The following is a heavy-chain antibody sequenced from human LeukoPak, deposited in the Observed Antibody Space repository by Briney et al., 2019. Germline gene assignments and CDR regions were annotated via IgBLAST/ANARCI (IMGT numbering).Heavy chain of an antibody. Sequence: PSETLSLTCAVYGGSFSGYYWSWIRQPPGKGLEWIGEINHSGSTNYNPSLKSRVTISVDTSKNQFFLKLSSVTAADTAVYYCARSITMVPEPFFDYWGQGTLVTVSS. J-gene: IGHJ4*02. CDR1: GGSFSGYY. D-gene: IGHD3-10*01. CDR2: INHSGST. CDR3: ARSITMVPEPFFDY. V-gene: IGHV4-34*01.